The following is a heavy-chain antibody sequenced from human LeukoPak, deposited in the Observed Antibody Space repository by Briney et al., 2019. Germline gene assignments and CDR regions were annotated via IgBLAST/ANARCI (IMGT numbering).Heavy chain of an antibody. J-gene: IGHJ3*02. CDR3: ASLSSGSAFDM. CDR2: MYTSGST. D-gene: IGHD3-22*01. CDR1: GGSIGSYY. V-gene: IGHV4-4*07. Sequence: SETLSLTCSVPGGSIGSYYWSWIRQPAGKGLEWIGRMYTSGSTNYNPSLKSRVTMSLDTSKNQFSLQLSSVTAADTAVYYCASLSSGSAFDMWGQGTMVTVSS.